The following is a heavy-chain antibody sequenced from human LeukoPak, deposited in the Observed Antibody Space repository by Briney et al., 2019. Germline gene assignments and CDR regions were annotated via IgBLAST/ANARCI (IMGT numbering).Heavy chain of an antibody. CDR1: GYTFTVYS. J-gene: IGHJ4*02. CDR2: IDPNTGGT. CDR3: AISIQAPPIPAFDY. D-gene: IGHD2/OR15-2a*01. V-gene: IGHV1-2*06. Sequence: ASVKVSCKSSGYTFTVYSIHWVRQAPGQGLEWVGRIDPNTGGTNYAQKFQGRVTMTSDTSISTAYMDLTSLGSDDTALYYCAISIQAPPIPAFDYWCPGTLVTVSS.